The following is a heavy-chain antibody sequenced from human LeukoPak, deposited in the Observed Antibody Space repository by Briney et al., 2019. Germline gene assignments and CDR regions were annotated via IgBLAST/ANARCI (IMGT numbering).Heavy chain of an antibody. J-gene: IGHJ3*01. CDR1: GFTFSDYY. D-gene: IGHD2-21*02. CDR2: ICDSGRTI. Sequence: GGSLRLSCAASGFTFSDYYMSWIRQAPGKGLEWISYICDSGRTIYYADSVKGRSTISRDNSKNTLYLQMDSLRAEDTAIYYCAKDTSAVTAVHDAFDVWGQGTMVTVSS. CDR3: AKDTSAVTAVHDAFDV. V-gene: IGHV3-11*01.